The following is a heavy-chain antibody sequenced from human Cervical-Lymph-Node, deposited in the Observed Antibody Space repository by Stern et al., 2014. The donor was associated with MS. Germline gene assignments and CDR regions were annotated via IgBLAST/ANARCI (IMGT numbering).Heavy chain of an antibody. Sequence: QLQLQESGPGLVKPSETLSLICTVSGGSISSYYWSWIRQPPGKGLEWIGYIYYSGSTNYNPSLKSRVTISIDTSKNQFSLKLSSVTAADTAVYYCARGEIAARKGVDYWGQGTLVTVSS. CDR2: IYYSGST. CDR1: GGSISSYY. CDR3: ARGEIAARKGVDY. V-gene: IGHV4-59*01. J-gene: IGHJ4*02. D-gene: IGHD6-6*01.